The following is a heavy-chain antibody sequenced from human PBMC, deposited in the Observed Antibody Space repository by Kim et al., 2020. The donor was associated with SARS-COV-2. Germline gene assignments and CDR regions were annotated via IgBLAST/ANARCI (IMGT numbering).Heavy chain of an antibody. V-gene: IGHV4-39*07. CDR3: ARDADPFDWLTPFDY. J-gene: IGHJ4*02. D-gene: IGHD3-9*01. Sequence: SETLSLTCTVSGGSISSSSYYWGWIRQPPGKGLEWIGSIYYSGSTYYNPSLKSRVTISVDTSKNQFSLKLSSVTAAHTAVYYCARDADPFDWLTPFDYWGQGTLVTVSS. CDR1: GGSISSSSYY. CDR2: IYYSGST.